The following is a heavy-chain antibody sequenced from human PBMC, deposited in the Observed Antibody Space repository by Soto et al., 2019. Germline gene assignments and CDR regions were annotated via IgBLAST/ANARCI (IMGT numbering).Heavy chain of an antibody. Sequence: SGPTLVKPTQPLTLTCTFSGFSLSTSGVGVGWIRRPPGKALEWLALLYWDDDKRYSPSLQSRLTITKDTSKNQVVLTMTNMDPVDTATYYCAHAYLGRYDILTGYDYWGQGTLVTVSS. CDR2: LYWDDDK. CDR3: AHAYLGRYDILTGYDY. CDR1: GFSLSTSGVG. V-gene: IGHV2-5*02. D-gene: IGHD3-9*01. J-gene: IGHJ4*02.